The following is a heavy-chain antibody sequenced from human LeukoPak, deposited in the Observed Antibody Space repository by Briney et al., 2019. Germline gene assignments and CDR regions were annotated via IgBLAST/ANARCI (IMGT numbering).Heavy chain of an antibody. J-gene: IGHJ6*03. Sequence: SXXASGFTFSTYXMHWXRQAPGKXXXXXAYIRSDGKYKPYADSVKGRFTISRDNSKNTLYLQMNSLRAEDTAVYYCAKDVYDNYGWYMDVWGKGTTVTVSS. CDR2: IRSDGKYK. D-gene: IGHD5/OR15-5a*01. V-gene: IGHV3-30*02. CDR3: AKDVYDNYGWYMDV. CDR1: GFTFSTYX.